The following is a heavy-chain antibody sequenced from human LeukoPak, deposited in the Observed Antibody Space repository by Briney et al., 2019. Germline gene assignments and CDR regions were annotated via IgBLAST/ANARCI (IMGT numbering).Heavy chain of an antibody. V-gene: IGHV4-59*01. Sequence: PSETLSLTCTVSGGSISSYYWSWIRQRPGKGLEWIGYIYYSGSTNYNPSLKSRVTISVDTSKNQFSLKLSSVTAADTAVYYCARDSGQQLLNYWGQGTLVTVSS. D-gene: IGHD6-13*01. CDR2: IYYSGST. J-gene: IGHJ4*02. CDR1: GGSISSYY. CDR3: ARDSGQQLLNY.